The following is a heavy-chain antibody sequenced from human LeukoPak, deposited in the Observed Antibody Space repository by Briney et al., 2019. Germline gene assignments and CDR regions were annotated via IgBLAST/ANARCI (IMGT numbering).Heavy chain of an antibody. CDR2: ISAYNGNT. Sequence: GASVKVSFKASGYTFTSYGISWVRQAPGQGLEWMGWISAYNGNTNYAQKLQGRVTMTTDTSTSTAYMELRSLRSDDTAVYYCARMDTAMVTFDYFDYWGQGTLVTVSS. D-gene: IGHD5-18*01. V-gene: IGHV1-18*04. J-gene: IGHJ4*02. CDR3: ARMDTAMVTFDYFDY. CDR1: GYTFTSYG.